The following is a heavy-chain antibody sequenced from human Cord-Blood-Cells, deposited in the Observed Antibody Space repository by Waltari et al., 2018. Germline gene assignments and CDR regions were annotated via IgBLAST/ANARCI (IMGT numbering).Heavy chain of an antibody. J-gene: IGHJ3*02. V-gene: IGHV4-30-2*01. CDR3: ARDSSSSFDAFDI. CDR1: GGSISSGGYC. D-gene: IGHD6-6*01. CDR2: IYHSGST. Sequence: QLQLQESGSGLVKPSQTLSLTFPASGGSISSGGYCWSWIRQPPGKGLEWMGYIYHSGSTYYNPSLKSRVTISVDRSKNQFSLKLSSVTAADTAVYYCARDSSSSFDAFDIWGQGTMVTVSS.